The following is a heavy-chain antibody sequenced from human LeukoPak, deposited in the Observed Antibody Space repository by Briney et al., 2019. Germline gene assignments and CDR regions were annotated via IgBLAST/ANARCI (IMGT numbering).Heavy chain of an antibody. D-gene: IGHD3-10*01. Sequence: PGRSLRLSCAASGFTFSSYAMHWVRQAPCKGLEWVAVISYDGSNKYYADSVKGRFTIPRDNSKNTLYLQMNSLRAEDTAVYYCARSLAQVRYYYYGMDVWGQGTTVTVSS. CDR3: ARSLAQVRYYYYGMDV. CDR2: ISYDGSNK. V-gene: IGHV3-30*04. CDR1: GFTFSSYA. J-gene: IGHJ6*02.